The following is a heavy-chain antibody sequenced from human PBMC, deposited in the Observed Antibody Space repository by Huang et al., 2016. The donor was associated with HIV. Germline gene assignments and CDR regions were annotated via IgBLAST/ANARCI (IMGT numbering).Heavy chain of an antibody. CDR1: GDSLSGFF. V-gene: IGHV4-34*01. J-gene: IGHJ5*02. CDR3: ARGRGTSWSFFDT. Sequence: QVRLDQWGAGLLKPSETLTLTCAVYGDSLSGFFWSWIRQSPGKGLEWIGEITQSGKTNYNPSLKSRMTIAIDTSKTQFSLKVRSVTANDTSTYFCARGRGTSWSFFDTWGQG. D-gene: IGHD6-13*01. CDR2: ITQSGKT.